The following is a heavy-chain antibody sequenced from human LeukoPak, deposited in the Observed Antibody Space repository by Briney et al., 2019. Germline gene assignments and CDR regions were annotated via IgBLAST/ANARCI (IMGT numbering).Heavy chain of an antibody. CDR1: GGSISSYY. CDR3: ARGLGDFDY. V-gene: IGHV4-59*12. Sequence: SETLSLTCTVSGGSISSYYWSWIRQPPGKGLEWIGYIYYSGSTNYSPSLKSRVTISVDTSKNQFSLKLSSVTAADTAVYYCARGLGDFDYWGQGTLVTVSS. J-gene: IGHJ4*02. D-gene: IGHD7-27*01. CDR2: IYYSGST.